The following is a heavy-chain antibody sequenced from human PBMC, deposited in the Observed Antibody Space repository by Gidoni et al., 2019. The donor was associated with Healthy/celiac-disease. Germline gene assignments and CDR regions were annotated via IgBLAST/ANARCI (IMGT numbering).Heavy chain of an antibody. CDR3: ARDRQRVVVIPFDI. CDR1: GFTFRIYA. Sequence: QVQLVESGGGVVQPGRSLRLYCAASGFTFRIYARRWVRQAPGKGLEWVAVISYDGSNKYYADSVKGRFTISRDNSKNTLYLQMNSLRAEDTAVYYCARDRQRVVVIPFDIWGQGTMVTVSS. V-gene: IGHV3-30-3*01. J-gene: IGHJ3*02. D-gene: IGHD3-22*01. CDR2: ISYDGSNK.